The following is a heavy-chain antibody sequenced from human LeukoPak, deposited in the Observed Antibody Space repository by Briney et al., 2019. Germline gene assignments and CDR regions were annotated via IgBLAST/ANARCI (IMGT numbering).Heavy chain of an antibody. CDR1: GGSISSYY. CDR2: IYTSGST. D-gene: IGHD3-3*01. V-gene: IGHV4-4*07. Sequence: SETLSLTCTVSGGSISSYYWSWIRQPAGKGLEWIGRIYTSGSTNYNPSLKSRVTMSVDTSKNQFSQKLSSVTAADTAVYYCARDAYDFWSGYGSPNWFDPWGQGTLVTVSS. CDR3: ARDAYDFWSGYGSPNWFDP. J-gene: IGHJ5*02.